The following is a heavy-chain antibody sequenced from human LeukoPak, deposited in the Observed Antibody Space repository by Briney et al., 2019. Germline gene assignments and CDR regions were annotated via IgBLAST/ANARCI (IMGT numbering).Heavy chain of an antibody. CDR3: AKATTAIVVDNFFDY. CDR1: GFTFTSYA. CDR2: ISGNGGAT. V-gene: IGHV3-23*01. D-gene: IGHD3-22*01. J-gene: IGHJ4*02. Sequence: PGGSLRLSCAASGFTFTSYAMSWVRQAPGKGLEWVSAISGNGGATYYADSVKGRFTISRDNSKNTLHLQMNSLIAEDTALYYCAKATTAIVVDNFFDYWGQGTLVSVSS.